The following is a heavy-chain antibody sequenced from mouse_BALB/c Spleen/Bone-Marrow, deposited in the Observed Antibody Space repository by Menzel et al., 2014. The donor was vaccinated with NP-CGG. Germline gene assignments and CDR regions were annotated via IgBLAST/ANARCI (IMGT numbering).Heavy chain of an antibody. CDR2: INPSNGGT. CDR3: TRSNGNWFAY. J-gene: IGHJ3*01. CDR1: GYTFTSYY. Sequence: VQLQQSGAELVKPGASVKLSCKASGYTFTSYYMYWVKQRPGQGLEWIGEINPSNGGTNFNEKFRNKATLTVDKSSSTAYMQLSSLIFEDSAVYYYTRSNGNWFAYWGQGTLVTVSA. V-gene: IGHV1S81*02. D-gene: IGHD2-1*01.